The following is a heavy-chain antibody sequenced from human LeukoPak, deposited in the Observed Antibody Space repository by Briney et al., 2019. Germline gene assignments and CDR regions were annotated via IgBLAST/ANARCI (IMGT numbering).Heavy chain of an antibody. CDR3: AREGSRTPFDF. D-gene: IGHD1/OR15-1a*01. CDR1: GGSVSSGSDY. CDR2: IYYSGST. Sequence: KTSETLSLTCTVSGGSVSSGSDYWTWIRQPPGKGLEWIGHIYYSGSTNYNPSLKSRVTISVNTSNNQLSLKLKSVTAADTAVYYCAREGSRTPFDFWGQGTLVTVSS. J-gene: IGHJ4*02. V-gene: IGHV4-61*01.